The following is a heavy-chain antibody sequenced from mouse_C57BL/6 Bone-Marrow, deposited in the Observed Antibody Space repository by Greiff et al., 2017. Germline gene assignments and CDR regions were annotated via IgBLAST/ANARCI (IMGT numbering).Heavy chain of an antibody. V-gene: IGHV3-6*01. CDR3: GREWSNPYYFDY. D-gene: IGHD2-5*01. CDR2: IRYDGST. CDR1: GYSITSCYY. Sequence: EVQLVESGPGLVKPSQSLSLTCSVTGYSITSCYYWNWIRQFPGNQLEWLGYIRYDGSTTYNPSLKNRLSITRATSKNQSFLQLKSVTTEDTATYYCGREWSNPYYFDYWGQGTTLTVAS. J-gene: IGHJ2*01.